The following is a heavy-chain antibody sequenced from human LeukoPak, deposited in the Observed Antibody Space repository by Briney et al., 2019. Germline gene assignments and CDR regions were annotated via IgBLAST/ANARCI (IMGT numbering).Heavy chain of an antibody. Sequence: SETLSLTCTVSGGSISSYYWSWIRQPPGKGLEWIGYIYYSGSTNYNPSLKSRVTISVDTSKNQFSLKLSSVTAADTAVYYCARLYYYGSGSYVYYYYGMDVWGQGTTVTVSS. J-gene: IGHJ6*02. V-gene: IGHV4-59*01. CDR3: ARLYYYGSGSYVYYYYGMDV. CDR1: GGSISSYY. CDR2: IYYSGST. D-gene: IGHD3-10*01.